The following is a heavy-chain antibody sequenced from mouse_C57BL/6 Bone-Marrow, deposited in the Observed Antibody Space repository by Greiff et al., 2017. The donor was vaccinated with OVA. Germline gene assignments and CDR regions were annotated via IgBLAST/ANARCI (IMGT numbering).Heavy chain of an antibody. J-gene: IGHJ2*01. V-gene: IGHV5-4*01. Sequence: EVHLVESGGGLVKPGGSLKLSCAASGFTFSSYAMSWVRQTPEKRLEWVATISDGGSYTYYPDNVKGRFTISRDNAKNNLYLQMSHLKSEDTAMYYCARDAMITTLYFDYWGQGTTLTVSS. CDR1: GFTFSSYA. CDR2: ISDGGSYT. CDR3: ARDAMITTLYFDY. D-gene: IGHD2-4*01.